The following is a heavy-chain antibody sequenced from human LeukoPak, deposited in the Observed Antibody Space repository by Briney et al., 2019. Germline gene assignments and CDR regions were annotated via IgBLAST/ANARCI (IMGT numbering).Heavy chain of an antibody. CDR3: ARDGIQLWSFDP. Sequence: GGSLRLSCAASGFTVSSNYMSWVRQAPGKGLEWVSVIYSGGSTYYADSVKGRFTISRDDAKNTLYLQMNSLRAEDTAVYYCARDGIQLWSFDPWGQGTLVTVSS. CDR2: IYSGGST. J-gene: IGHJ5*02. V-gene: IGHV3-53*01. D-gene: IGHD5-18*01. CDR1: GFTVSSNY.